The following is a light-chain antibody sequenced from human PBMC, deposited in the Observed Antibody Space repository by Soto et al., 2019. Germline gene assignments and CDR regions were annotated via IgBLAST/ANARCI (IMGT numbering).Light chain of an antibody. V-gene: IGKV3-20*01. CDR2: GAS. J-gene: IGKJ5*01. CDR1: QSVSSSY. Sequence: EIVLTQSPGTLSLSPRERPTLSCRPSQSVSSSYLAWYQQKPGQAPRLLIYGASGRATDIPDRFSGSGSGTEFTLTISRLEPEDFAVYYCQQYTRSPFTFGQGTRLEI. CDR3: QQYTRSPFT.